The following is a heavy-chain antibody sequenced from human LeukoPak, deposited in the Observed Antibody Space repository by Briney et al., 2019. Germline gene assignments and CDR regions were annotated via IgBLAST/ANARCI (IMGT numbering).Heavy chain of an antibody. Sequence: SVKVSCTASGYAFSSYDINWVRQATGQGIEWMGWMNPNSGNTGYAQKFQGRVTMTRNTSISTAYMELSSLRSEDTAVYYCARVEMATARRFDYWGQGTLVTVSS. CDR1: GYAFSSYD. CDR3: ARVEMATARRFDY. CDR2: MNPNSGNT. J-gene: IGHJ4*02. V-gene: IGHV1-8*01. D-gene: IGHD5-24*01.